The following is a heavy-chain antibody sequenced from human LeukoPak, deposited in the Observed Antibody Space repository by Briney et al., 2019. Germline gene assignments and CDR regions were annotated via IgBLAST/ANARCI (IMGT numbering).Heavy chain of an antibody. CDR2: IWYDGSNK. Sequence: PGGSLRLSCAASGFTFSSYGMHWVRQAPGKGLEWVAVIWYDGSNKYYADSVKGRFTISRDNSKNTLYLQMNSLRAEDTAVYYCARVPYDSSGYITGPFDYWGQGTLVTVSS. J-gene: IGHJ4*02. D-gene: IGHD3-22*01. CDR3: ARVPYDSSGYITGPFDY. V-gene: IGHV3-33*01. CDR1: GFTFSSYG.